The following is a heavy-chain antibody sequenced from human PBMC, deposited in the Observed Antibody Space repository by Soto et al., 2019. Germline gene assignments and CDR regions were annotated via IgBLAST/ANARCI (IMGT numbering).Heavy chain of an antibody. CDR1: GYIFVNYG. V-gene: IGHV1-18*01. CDR3: AMVDNYVTPTPQDV. J-gene: IGHJ6*02. D-gene: IGHD3-16*01. CDR2: ISPYTGDT. Sequence: QVQLVQSGDEMKKPGASVRASCKASGYIFVNYGIACVRQAPGQALEWMGWISPYTGDTHSASKVQGRLTMTIDTSTSTAYMDLGSLTSDDTAVYYCAMVDNYVTPTPQDVWGQGTTVTVSS.